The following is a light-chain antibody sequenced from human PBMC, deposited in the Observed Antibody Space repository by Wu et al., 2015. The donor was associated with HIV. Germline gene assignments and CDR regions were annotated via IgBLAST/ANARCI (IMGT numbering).Light chain of an antibody. CDR3: QQYYSTPLT. J-gene: IGKJ4*01. Sequence: DIQMTQSPSSLSASVGDRVTISCRASQSISSYLSWYQQKSGKAPKLLIYAASSLQSGVPSRFSGSGSGTDFTLTISSLQPEDFVTYYCQQYYSTPLTFGGGTKVEIK. CDR1: QSISSY. V-gene: IGKV1-39*01. CDR2: AAS.